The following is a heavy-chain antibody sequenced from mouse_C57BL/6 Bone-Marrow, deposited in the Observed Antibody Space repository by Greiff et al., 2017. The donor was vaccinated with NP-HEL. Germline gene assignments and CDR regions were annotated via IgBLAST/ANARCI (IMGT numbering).Heavy chain of an antibody. D-gene: IGHD2-4*01. CDR2: IDPNSGGT. J-gene: IGHJ4*01. CDR3: ARWGYDYSNAMDY. CDR1: GYTFTSYW. Sequence: QVTLKESGAELVKPGASVKLSCQASGYTFTSYWMHWVKQRPGRGLAWIGRIDPNSGGTKYNEKFKSKATMTVDKPSSTAYMQLSSLTSEDSAVYYCARWGYDYSNAMDYWGQGTSVTVSS. V-gene: IGHV1-72*01.